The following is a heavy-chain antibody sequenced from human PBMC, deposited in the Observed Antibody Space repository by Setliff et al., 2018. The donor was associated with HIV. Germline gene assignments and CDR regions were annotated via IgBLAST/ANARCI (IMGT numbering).Heavy chain of an antibody. CDR2: IYKGGST. CDR1: GYSISSSYW. CDR3: ARHHYSNWFDP. J-gene: IGHJ5*02. V-gene: IGHV4-28*01. Sequence: KTSETLSLTCVVSGYSISSSYWWGWIRQPPGKGLEWIGWIGYIYKGGSTYYNPSLKSRVTISVDTSKNQFSLKLSSVTAADTAVYYCARHHYSNWFDPWGQGTLVTVSS. D-gene: IGHD2-15*01.